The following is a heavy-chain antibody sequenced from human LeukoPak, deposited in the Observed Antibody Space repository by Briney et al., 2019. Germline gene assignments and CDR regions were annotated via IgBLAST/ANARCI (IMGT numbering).Heavy chain of an antibody. CDR3: ARRDWTKAFDI. D-gene: IGHD3/OR15-3a*01. CDR1: GDSVSSNSAA. V-gene: IGHV6-1*01. CDR2: TYYRSKWNN. J-gene: IGHJ3*02. Sequence: SQTLSLTCAISGDSVSSNSAAWNWIRQSPSSGLEWLGRTYYRSKWNNDYAVSVKSRITINPDTSKNQFSLQLNSVTSEDTAVYYCARRDWTKAFDIWGQGTMVTVSS.